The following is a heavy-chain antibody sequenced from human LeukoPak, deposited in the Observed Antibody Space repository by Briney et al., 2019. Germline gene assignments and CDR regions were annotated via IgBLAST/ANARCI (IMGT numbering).Heavy chain of an antibody. D-gene: IGHD2-2*01. Sequence: SETLSLTCTVSGYSISSGYYWGWIRQPPGKGLEWIGSIYHSGSTYYNPSLKSRVTISVDTSKNQFSLKLSSVTAADTAVYYCARGSVVVVPGSAFDYWGQGTLVTVSS. CDR2: IYHSGST. CDR1: GYSISSGYY. J-gene: IGHJ4*02. V-gene: IGHV4-38-2*02. CDR3: ARGSVVVVPGSAFDY.